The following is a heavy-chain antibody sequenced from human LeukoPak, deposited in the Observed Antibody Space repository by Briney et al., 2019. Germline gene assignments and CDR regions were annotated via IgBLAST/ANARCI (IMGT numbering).Heavy chain of an antibody. Sequence: GGSLRLSCAASGFTFNTYAMSWVRQAPGKGLEWVSAISGSTGTTHYADSVKGRFTISRDNSKNTLYLQMNSLRAEDTAVYYCAKGYSFGCCNYYYMDAWGKGTTVTVSS. CDR1: GFTFNTYA. D-gene: IGHD5-18*01. V-gene: IGHV3-23*01. CDR2: ISGSTGTT. CDR3: AKGYSFGCCNYYYMDA. J-gene: IGHJ6*03.